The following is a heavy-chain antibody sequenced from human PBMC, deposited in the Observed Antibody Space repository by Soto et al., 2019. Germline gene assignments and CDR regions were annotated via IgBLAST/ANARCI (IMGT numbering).Heavy chain of an antibody. CDR2: IYYSGGT. J-gene: IGHJ4*02. D-gene: IGHD6-19*01. CDR3: AGIAVAGIDY. CDR1: GGSISSYY. Sequence: SETLSLTCTVSGGSISSYYWSWIRQPPGKGLEWIGYIYYSGGTNYNPSLKSRVTISVDTSKNQFSLKLSSVTAADTAVYYCAGIAVAGIDYWGQGTLVTVSS. V-gene: IGHV4-59*08.